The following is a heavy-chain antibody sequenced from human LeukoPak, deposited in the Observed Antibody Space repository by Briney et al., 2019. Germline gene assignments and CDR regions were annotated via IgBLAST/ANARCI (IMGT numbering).Heavy chain of an antibody. CDR3: ARDRAANQDWVEFDP. CDR1: GFRVSHYY. J-gene: IGHJ5*02. CDR2: IRDSGEA. Sequence: GGSLRLTCAVSGFRVSHYYMSWVRQAPGKGLEWVGLIRDSGEAFYADFARGRFAISRDESENTLYLQMNSLRVEDTAVYFCARDRAANQDWVEFDPWGQGTPVIVSS. V-gene: IGHV3-66*03. D-gene: IGHD3/OR15-3a*01.